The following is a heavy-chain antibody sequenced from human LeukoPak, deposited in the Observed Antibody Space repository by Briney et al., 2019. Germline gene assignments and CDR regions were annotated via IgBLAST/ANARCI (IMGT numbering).Heavy chain of an antibody. Sequence: GGSLRLSCAASGFTFSSYWMGWVRQAPGKGLEWVANIKQDGSEKYYVDSAKGRFTISRDNAKNSLYLQMNSLRAEDTAVHYCARSRNDYYYYYGMDVWGQGTTVTVSS. V-gene: IGHV3-7*01. CDR2: IKQDGSEK. J-gene: IGHJ6*02. CDR1: GFTFSSYW. CDR3: ARSRNDYYYYYGMDV.